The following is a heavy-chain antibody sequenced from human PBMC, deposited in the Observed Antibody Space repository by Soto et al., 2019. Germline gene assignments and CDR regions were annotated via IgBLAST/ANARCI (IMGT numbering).Heavy chain of an antibody. CDR2: IGGRGAST. D-gene: IGHD3-3*01. Sequence: GGSLRLSCEASGFTFSNYAMGWVRQAPGKGLEWVSAIGGRGASTYYSDSVKGRFTISRDNSKNTLYLQMNSLRVEDTAVYYCAKRGDDFWSGYYYYFDYWGLGTLVTVSS. J-gene: IGHJ4*02. CDR1: GFTFSNYA. CDR3: AKRGDDFWSGYYYYFDY. V-gene: IGHV3-23*01.